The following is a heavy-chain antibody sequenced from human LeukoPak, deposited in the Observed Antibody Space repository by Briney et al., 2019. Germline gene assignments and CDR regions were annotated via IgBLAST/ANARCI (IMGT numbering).Heavy chain of an antibody. V-gene: IGHV1-8*03. CDR3: ARAQVPAAYLRTNWFDP. Sequence: ASVKVSCKASGYTFTSYDINWVRQATGQGLEWMGWMNPNSGNTGYAQKFQGRVTITRNTSISTAYTELSSLRSEDTAVYYCARAQVPAAYLRTNWFDPWGQGTLVTVSS. CDR1: GYTFTSYD. D-gene: IGHD2-2*01. J-gene: IGHJ5*02. CDR2: MNPNSGNT.